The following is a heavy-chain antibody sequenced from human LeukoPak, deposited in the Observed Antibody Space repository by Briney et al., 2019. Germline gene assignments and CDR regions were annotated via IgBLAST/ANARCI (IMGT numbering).Heavy chain of an antibody. CDR1: GFTFSSYA. CDR3: AKDRHAPGRYCSSTTCFPFDS. Sequence: GGSLRLSCAASGFTFSSYAMSWVRQAPGKGLEWVSAISGSGGSTYYADSVKGRFTISRDNSKSTLYLQMNTLRAEDTAVYYCAKDRHAPGRYCSSTTCFPFDSWGQGTLVTVSS. CDR2: ISGSGGST. J-gene: IGHJ5*01. D-gene: IGHD2-2*01. V-gene: IGHV3-23*01.